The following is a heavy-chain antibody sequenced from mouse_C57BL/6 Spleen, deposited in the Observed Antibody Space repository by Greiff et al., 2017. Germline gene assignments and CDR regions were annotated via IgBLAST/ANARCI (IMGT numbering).Heavy chain of an antibody. D-gene: IGHD1-1*01. CDR3: ARGESTTVVATRAWFAY. CDR1: GYAFSSSW. V-gene: IGHV1-82*01. Sequence: QVQLQQSGPELVKPGASVKISCKASGYAFSSSWMNWVKQRPGKGLEWIGRIYPGDGDTNYNGKFKGKATLTADKSSSTAYMQLSSLTSEDSAVYFCARGESTTVVATRAWFAYWGQGTLVTVSA. J-gene: IGHJ3*01. CDR2: IYPGDGDT.